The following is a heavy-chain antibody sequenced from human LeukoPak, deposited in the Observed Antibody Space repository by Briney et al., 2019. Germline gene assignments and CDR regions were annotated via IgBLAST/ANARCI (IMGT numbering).Heavy chain of an antibody. V-gene: IGHV3-23*01. CDR2: ISGSGGGT. CDR1: GLTFSSYA. CDR3: ARKGGYSSGYYY. D-gene: IGHD3-22*01. J-gene: IGHJ4*02. Sequence: GGSLRLSCAASGLTFSSYAMSWVRQAPGKGLEWVSAISGSGGGTYYADSVRGRFTISRDNAKNSLYLQMDSLRVEDTAVYYCARKGGYSSGYYYWGQGTLVTVSS.